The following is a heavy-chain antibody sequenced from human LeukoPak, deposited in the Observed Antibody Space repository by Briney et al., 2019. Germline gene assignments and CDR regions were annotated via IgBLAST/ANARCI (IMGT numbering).Heavy chain of an antibody. Sequence: PGGSLRLSCAASGFTFSSYGMHWVRQAPGKGLEWVAVISYDGSNKYYADSVKGRFTISRDNFKNTLYLQMNSLRAEDTAVYYCAKGVGWFDPWGQGTLVTVSS. CDR2: ISYDGSNK. CDR3: AKGVGWFDP. V-gene: IGHV3-30*18. CDR1: GFTFSSYG. J-gene: IGHJ5*02.